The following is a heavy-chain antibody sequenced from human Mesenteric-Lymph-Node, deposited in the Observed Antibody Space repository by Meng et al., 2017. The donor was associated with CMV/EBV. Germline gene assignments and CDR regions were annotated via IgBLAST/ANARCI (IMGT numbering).Heavy chain of an antibody. Sequence: CPVSGGSISSSSYYWGWIRQPPGKGLEWIGSIYYSGSTYYNPSLKSRVTISVDTSKNQFSLKLSSVTAADTAVYYCARRDSGSYLIDYWGQGTLVTVSS. CDR2: IYYSGST. CDR3: ARRDSGSYLIDY. V-gene: IGHV4-39*01. CDR1: GGSISSSSYY. D-gene: IGHD1-26*01. J-gene: IGHJ4*02.